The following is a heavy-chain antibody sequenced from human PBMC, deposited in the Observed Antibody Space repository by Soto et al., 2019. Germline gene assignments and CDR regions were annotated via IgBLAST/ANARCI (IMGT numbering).Heavy chain of an antibody. CDR2: ISGSGGST. J-gene: IGHJ6*02. V-gene: IGHV3-23*01. CDR1: GFTFSSYA. CDR3: AKDPYSSSRIYGMDV. D-gene: IGHD6-13*01. Sequence: GGSLRLSCAASGFTFSSYAMSWVRQAPGKGLEWVSAISGSGGSTYYADSVKGRFTISRDNSKNTLYLQMNSLRAEDTAVYYCAKDPYSSSRIYGMDVWGQGTTVTVSS.